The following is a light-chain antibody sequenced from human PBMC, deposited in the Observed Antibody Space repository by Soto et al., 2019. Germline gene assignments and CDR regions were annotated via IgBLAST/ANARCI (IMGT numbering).Light chain of an antibody. CDR2: WAS. Sequence: DILMTQSPDSLAVSLGERSTINCKSSESVFFTPNNRNYLVWYQQKPGQPPKVLISWASTRESGVPDRFSGSGSGTNFTLTISSLQAEDVALYYCQQFYTTPVTFGGGTKVDIK. CDR1: ESVFFTPNNRNY. V-gene: IGKV4-1*01. CDR3: QQFYTTPVT. J-gene: IGKJ4*01.